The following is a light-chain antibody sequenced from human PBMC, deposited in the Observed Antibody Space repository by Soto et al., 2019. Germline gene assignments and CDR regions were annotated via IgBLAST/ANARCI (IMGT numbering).Light chain of an antibody. J-gene: IGKJ4*01. CDR1: QSVSSY. CDR3: QQSSSWPPLT. V-gene: IGKV3-11*01. Sequence: EIVLTQSPATLSLSPGERATLSCRASQSVSSYLAWYQQKPGQAPRLLIHDASNRATGIPARFSGIGFGTDFTLTIISLEPEDFAGYYCQQSSSWPPLTFGGGTKVEIK. CDR2: DAS.